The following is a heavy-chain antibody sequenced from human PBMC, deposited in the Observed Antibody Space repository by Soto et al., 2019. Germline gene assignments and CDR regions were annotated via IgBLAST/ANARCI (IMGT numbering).Heavy chain of an antibody. V-gene: IGHV4-31*03. CDR3: ARANLGYCTNGVCYKNWFGP. D-gene: IGHD2-8*01. CDR1: GGSISSGGYY. CDR2: IYYSGST. Sequence: SETLSLTCTVSGGSISSGGYYWSWIRQHPGKGLEWIGYIYYSGSTYYNPSLKSRVTISVDTSKNQFSLKLSSVTAADTAVYYCARANLGYCTNGVCYKNWFGPWGQGTLVTVSS. J-gene: IGHJ5*02.